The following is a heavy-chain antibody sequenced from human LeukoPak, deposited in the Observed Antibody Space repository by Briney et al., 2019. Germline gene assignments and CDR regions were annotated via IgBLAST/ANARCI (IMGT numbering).Heavy chain of an antibody. V-gene: IGHV1-8*01. CDR3: ARGRIQYYDILTGLLQWDY. CDR1: GHTFTSYD. J-gene: IGHJ4*02. D-gene: IGHD3-9*01. Sequence: GASVKVSCKASGHTFTSYDINWVRQATGQGLEWMGWMNPNSGNTGYAQKFQGRVTMTRNTSISTAYMELSSLRSEDTAVYYCARGRIQYYDILTGLLQWDYWGQGTLVTVSS. CDR2: MNPNSGNT.